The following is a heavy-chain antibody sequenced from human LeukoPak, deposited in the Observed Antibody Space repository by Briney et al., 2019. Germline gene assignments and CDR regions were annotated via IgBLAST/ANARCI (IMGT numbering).Heavy chain of an antibody. CDR1: GGSISSGGHY. D-gene: IGHD1-7*01. CDR2: IYYSGST. J-gene: IGHJ4*02. CDR3: ARWNGWNYVGYFDY. Sequence: PSQTLSLTCTVSGGSISSGGHYWSWIRQHPGKGLEWIGYIYYSGSTYYNPSLKSRVTISVDTPKNQFSLKLSSVTAADTAVYYCARWNGWNYVGYFDYWGRGTLVTVSS. V-gene: IGHV4-31*03.